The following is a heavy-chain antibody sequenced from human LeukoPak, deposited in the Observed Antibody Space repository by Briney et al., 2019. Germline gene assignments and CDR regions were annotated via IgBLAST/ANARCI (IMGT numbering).Heavy chain of an antibody. CDR3: ARGKQDFDS. J-gene: IGHJ4*02. V-gene: IGHV3-74*01. CDR2: INSDGSST. Sequence: PGGSLRLSCAVSGFTFSNYWMHWVRQAPGKGLVWVSRINSDGSSTTYADSVQGRFTISRDNAKNTLYLQMNSLRAEDMAVYYCARGKQDFDSWGQGTLVTVSS. D-gene: IGHD6-13*01. CDR1: GFTFSNYW.